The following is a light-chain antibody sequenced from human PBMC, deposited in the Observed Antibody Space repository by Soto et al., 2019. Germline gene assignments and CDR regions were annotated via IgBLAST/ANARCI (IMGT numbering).Light chain of an antibody. CDR1: QSVSSN. CDR3: QQYNNWPLT. J-gene: IGKJ4*01. V-gene: IGKV3-15*01. CDR2: GAS. Sequence: EIGMTQSPATLFLSPGEKATLSCRASQSVSSNLAWYQQKPGQAPRLLIYGASTRATGIPARFSGSGSGTEFTLTISSLQSEDFAVYYCQQYNNWPLTFGGGTKVDIK.